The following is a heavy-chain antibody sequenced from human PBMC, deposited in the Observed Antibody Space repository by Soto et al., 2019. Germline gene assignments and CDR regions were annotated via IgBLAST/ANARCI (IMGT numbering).Heavy chain of an antibody. Sequence: QLQPSGPGLLKPSQTLSLTCAVSGDSVSSSDAAWNWIRQSPSRGLEWLGRTYYRSKWYNDYAVSVKSRITINPDTSNNQFSLQLNSVTPEDTAVYYCARGAYNSVWSWGQGTLVTVSS. CDR1: GDSVSSSDAA. J-gene: IGHJ4*02. CDR3: ARGAYNSVWS. D-gene: IGHD6-19*01. CDR2: TYYRSKWYN. V-gene: IGHV6-1*01.